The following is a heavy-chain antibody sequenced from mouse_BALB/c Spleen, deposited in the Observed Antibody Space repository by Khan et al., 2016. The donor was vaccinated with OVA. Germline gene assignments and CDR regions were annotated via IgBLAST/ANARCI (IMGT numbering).Heavy chain of an antibody. CDR2: LYPGTGST. Sequence: QVQLKESVAELVRPGASVKLSCKTSGYIFTSYWIHWVKQRSGQGLEWIARLYPGTGSTHYNEKFKGKATLTADKSSSTAYMQLSSLKSEESAVFFCARPSDNSGSLFAYWGQGTLVTVSA. J-gene: IGHJ3*01. V-gene: IGHV1-76*01. CDR3: ARPSDNSGSLFAY. D-gene: IGHD3-2*01. CDR1: GYIFTSYW.